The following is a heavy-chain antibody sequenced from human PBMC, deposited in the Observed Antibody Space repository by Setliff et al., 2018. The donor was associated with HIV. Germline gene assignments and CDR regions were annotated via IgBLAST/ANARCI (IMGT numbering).Heavy chain of an antibody. V-gene: IGHV3-21*04. CDR2: ISSGGNYM. CDR3: ASITVQLWYFDY. Sequence: GGSLRLSCAASGFTLSSYSMNWVRQAPGKGLEWVSSISSGGNYMYYADSVKGRFAISKDNAKNPLYLQMNSLRVEDTAVYYCASITVQLWYFDYWGQGAPVTVSS. CDR1: GFTLSSYS. D-gene: IGHD5-18*01. J-gene: IGHJ4*02.